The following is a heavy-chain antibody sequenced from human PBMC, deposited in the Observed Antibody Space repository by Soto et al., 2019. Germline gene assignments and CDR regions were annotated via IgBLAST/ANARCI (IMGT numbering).Heavy chain of an antibody. Sequence: GGSLRLSCAASGFTFSSYGMHWVRQAPGKGLEWVAVIWYDGSNKYYADSVKGRFTISRDNSKNTLYLQMNSLRAEDTAVYYCARDYYDFWSGYWINWFDPWGQGTLVTVSS. CDR2: IWYDGSNK. CDR1: GFTFSSYG. CDR3: ARDYYDFWSGYWINWFDP. J-gene: IGHJ5*02. V-gene: IGHV3-33*01. D-gene: IGHD3-3*01.